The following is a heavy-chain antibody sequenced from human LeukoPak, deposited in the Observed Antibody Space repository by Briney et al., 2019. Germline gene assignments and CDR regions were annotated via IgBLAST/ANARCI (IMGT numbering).Heavy chain of an antibody. V-gene: IGHV3-33*01. CDR2: IWYDGSNK. Sequence: PGRSLRLSCSASGFTFSNYGMHGVRQAPGKGLEWVAVIWYDGSNKSYAHSVKGRFTIHRDYPKNTLYLQMNRLGAEDTALYYCARDPPHYSSSWYYFDSWGQGTVVTVSS. CDR3: ARDPPHYSSSWYYFDS. J-gene: IGHJ4*02. CDR1: GFTFSNYG. D-gene: IGHD6-13*01.